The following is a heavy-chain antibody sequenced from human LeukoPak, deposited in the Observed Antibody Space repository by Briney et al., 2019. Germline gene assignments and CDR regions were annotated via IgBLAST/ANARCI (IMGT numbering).Heavy chain of an antibody. CDR1: GFTFSGSA. Sequence: GGSLRLSCAASGFTFSGSAMQWIRQASGKGLEWVGRIRSKANSYATAYAASVKGRFTISRDDSKNTAYLQMNSLKTEDTAVYYCTSASASTVTTPPHYYYYYYVDVWGKGTTVTVSS. J-gene: IGHJ6*03. CDR3: TSASASTVTTPPHYYYYYYVDV. CDR2: IRSKANSYAT. V-gene: IGHV3-73*01. D-gene: IGHD4-17*01.